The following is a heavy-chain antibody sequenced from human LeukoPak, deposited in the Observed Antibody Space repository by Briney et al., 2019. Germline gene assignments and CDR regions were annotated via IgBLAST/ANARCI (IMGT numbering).Heavy chain of an antibody. CDR2: INPNSGDT. Sequence: ASVKVSCKASGYSFTGNYMHWVRQAPGQGLEWMGWINPNSGDTNFAQKFQGRVTMTRDTSISTVYMELSRLRSDDTAVFYCARGYYDSSDFEYFQHWGQGTLVTVS. CDR3: ARGYYDSSDFEYFQH. V-gene: IGHV1-2*02. CDR1: GYSFTGNY. D-gene: IGHD3-22*01. J-gene: IGHJ1*01.